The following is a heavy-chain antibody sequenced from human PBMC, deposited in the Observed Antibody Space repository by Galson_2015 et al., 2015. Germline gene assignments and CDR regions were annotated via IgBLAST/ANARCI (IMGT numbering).Heavy chain of an antibody. CDR1: GFTFDDNA. Sequence: SLRLSCAASGFTFDDNAMHWVRQAPGKGLEWVSSISWNSGSVGYADSVRGRFTISRDNAKNSLYLQMNSLRTEDTALYYCSKVKSGYSSSWYDYWGQGTLVIVSP. D-gene: IGHD6-13*01. CDR2: ISWNSGSV. J-gene: IGHJ4*02. CDR3: SKVKSGYSSSWYDY. V-gene: IGHV3-9*01.